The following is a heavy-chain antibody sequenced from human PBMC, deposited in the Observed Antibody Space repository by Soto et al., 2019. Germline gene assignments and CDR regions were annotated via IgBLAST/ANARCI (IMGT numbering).Heavy chain of an antibody. J-gene: IGHJ4*02. D-gene: IGHD3-16*01. CDR3: ARDQDTFGQAVFDS. Sequence: EVQLVESGGNLVQPGGSLRLSCAASGFTLSSRWMHWVRQAPGKGLVWVSRIKTDGSTTTYADSVKGRFTISRDNAKNMLYLQMNGLRAEDTAMYYCARDQDTFGQAVFDSWGQGTLVTVSS. CDR1: GFTLSSRW. V-gene: IGHV3-74*01. CDR2: IKTDGSTT.